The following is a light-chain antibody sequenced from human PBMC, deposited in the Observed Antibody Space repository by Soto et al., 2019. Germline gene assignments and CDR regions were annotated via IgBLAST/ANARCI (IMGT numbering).Light chain of an antibody. J-gene: IGKJ1*01. CDR2: AAS. V-gene: IGKV1-5*01. Sequence: DIQMTQSPSTLSASVGDRVTITCRASQSISSWLAWYQQKPGKAPKLLIYAASTLQSGVPSRFSGSGTGTDFTLTISCLQSEDFATYYCQQYYSYPPTFGQGTKVDIK. CDR3: QQYYSYPPT. CDR1: QSISSW.